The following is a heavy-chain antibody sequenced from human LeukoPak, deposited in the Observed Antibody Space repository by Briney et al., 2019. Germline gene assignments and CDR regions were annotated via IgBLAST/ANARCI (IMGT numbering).Heavy chain of an antibody. CDR1: GFTFSSYS. J-gene: IGHJ4*02. V-gene: IGHV3-48*01. Sequence: GGSLRLSCAASGFTFSSYSMNWVRQAPGKGLEWVSYISSSSSTIYYADSVKGRFTISRDNSKNTLYLQMGSLRAEDMAVYYCARGIVGFGEFDYFDYWGQGTLVTVSS. D-gene: IGHD3-10*01. CDR3: ARGIVGFGEFDYFDY. CDR2: ISSSSSTI.